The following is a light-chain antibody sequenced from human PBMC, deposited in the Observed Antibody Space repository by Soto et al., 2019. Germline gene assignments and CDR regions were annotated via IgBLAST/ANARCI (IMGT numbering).Light chain of an antibody. V-gene: IGKV1-6*01. Sequence: ALQLTHLPSWLSASSGDRITITCRASQDISNDLGWFQQKPGKAPKLLIYAASILQTGVPSRFSGSGSGSAFSLTITSLQPEDFATYYCLQDYSSPITFGQGTRLEIK. J-gene: IGKJ5*01. CDR2: AAS. CDR1: QDISND. CDR3: LQDYSSPIT.